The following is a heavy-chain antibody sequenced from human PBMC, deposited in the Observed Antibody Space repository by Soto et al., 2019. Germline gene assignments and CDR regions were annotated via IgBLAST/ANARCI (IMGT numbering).Heavy chain of an antibody. Sequence: PSETLSLTCAVYGGSFIGYYWGWIRQPPGKGLEWIGEINHSGSTHYNPSLKSRVTIPVDTSKNQFSLKLSSVTAADTAVYYCARGRLRWLQFNYWFDPWGQGTLVTVSS. CDR1: GGSFIGYY. CDR3: ARGRLRWLQFNYWFDP. J-gene: IGHJ5*02. V-gene: IGHV4-34*01. D-gene: IGHD5-12*01. CDR2: INHSGST.